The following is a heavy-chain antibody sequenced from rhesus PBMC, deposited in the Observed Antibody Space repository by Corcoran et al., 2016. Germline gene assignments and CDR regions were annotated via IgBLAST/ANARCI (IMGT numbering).Heavy chain of an antibody. V-gene: IGHV3-134*01. J-gene: IGHJ5-2*02. Sequence: DVQLVESGGGLVKPGGSLRLSCAASGFTFDDYAMSWVRQAPGKGLEWVSRISWNSCTIYYADSMKDRFTISRDNAENSLFLQMDRLRAEETAVYYCTRDGPYNSLDVWGRGVLVTVSS. CDR1: GFTFDDYA. CDR3: TRDGPYNSLDV. D-gene: IGHD3-3*01. CDR2: ISWNSCTI.